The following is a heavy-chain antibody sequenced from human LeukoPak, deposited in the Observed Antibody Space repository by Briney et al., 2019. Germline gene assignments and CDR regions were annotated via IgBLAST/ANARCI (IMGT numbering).Heavy chain of an antibody. D-gene: IGHD3-10*01. CDR2: INHSGST. Sequence: SETLSLTCAVYGGSFSGYYWGWIRQPPGKGLEWIGEINHSGSTNYNPSLKSRVTISVDTSKNQFSLKLSSVTAADTAVYYCASEDDGGGSGSRFGYWGQGTLVTVSS. J-gene: IGHJ4*02. V-gene: IGHV4-34*01. CDR3: ASEDDGGGSGSRFGY. CDR1: GGSFSGYY.